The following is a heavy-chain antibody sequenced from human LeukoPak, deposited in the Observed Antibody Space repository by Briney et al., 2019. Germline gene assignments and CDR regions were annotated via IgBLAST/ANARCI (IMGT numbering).Heavy chain of an antibody. V-gene: IGHV4-34*01. D-gene: IGHD2-15*01. CDR1: GGSFSGYY. CDR2: INHRGST. CDR3: ASDLGYCSGGSCYPFYGMDV. Sequence: PSETLSLTCAVYGGSFSGYYWSWIRQPPGKGLEWIGEINHRGSTNYNPSLKSRVTISVDTSKNQFSLKLSSVTAADTAVYYCASDLGYCSGGSCYPFYGMDVWGQGTTVTVSS. J-gene: IGHJ6*02.